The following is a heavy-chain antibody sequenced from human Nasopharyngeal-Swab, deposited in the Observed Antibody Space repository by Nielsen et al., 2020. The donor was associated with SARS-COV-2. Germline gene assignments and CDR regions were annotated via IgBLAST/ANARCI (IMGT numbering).Heavy chain of an antibody. CDR2: ISYDGSNK. J-gene: IGHJ6*02. V-gene: IGHV3-30*18. Sequence: GGSLRLSCAASGFTFSSYGMHWVRQAPGKGLEWVAVISYDGSNKYYADSVKGRFTISRDNSKNTLYLQMNSLRAEDTAVYYCAKLGVTDYDFWSGSPQYYYYGMDVWGQGTTVTVSS. CDR3: AKLGVTDYDFWSGSPQYYYYGMDV. D-gene: IGHD3-3*01. CDR1: GFTFSSYG.